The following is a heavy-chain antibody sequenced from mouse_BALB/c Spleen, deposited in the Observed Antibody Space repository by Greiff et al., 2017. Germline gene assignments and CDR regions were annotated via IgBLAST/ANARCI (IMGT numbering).Heavy chain of an antibody. CDR2: ISYSGST. D-gene: IGHD3-3*01. CDR1: GYSITSDYA. J-gene: IGHJ2*01. CDR3: ALEAGYY. Sequence: EVQLQQSGPGLVKPSQSLSLTCTVTGYSITSDYAWNWIRQFPGNKLEWMGYISYSGSTSYIPSLKSRISITRDTSKNQFFLQLNSVTTEDTATYYCALEAGYYWGQGTTLTVSS. V-gene: IGHV3-2*02.